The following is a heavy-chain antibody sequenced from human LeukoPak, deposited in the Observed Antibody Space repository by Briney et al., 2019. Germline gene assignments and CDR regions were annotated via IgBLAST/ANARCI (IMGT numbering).Heavy chain of an antibody. J-gene: IGHJ4*02. CDR3: ARVSARPADY. D-gene: IGHD2-2*01. CDR2: ISSSGSTI. CDR1: GFTFSSYE. V-gene: IGHV3-48*03. Sequence: PGGSLRLSCAASGFTFSSYEMNWVRQAPGKGLEWVSYISSSGSTIYYADSVKGRFSISRDNAKNSPYLQMNSLRAEDTAVYYCARVSARPADYWGQGTLVTVSS.